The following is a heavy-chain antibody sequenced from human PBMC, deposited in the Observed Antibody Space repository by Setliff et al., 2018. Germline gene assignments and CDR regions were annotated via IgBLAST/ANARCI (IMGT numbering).Heavy chain of an antibody. D-gene: IGHD2-15*01. J-gene: IGHJ4*02. CDR3: ARAVGYCSGGSCYKGDDY. CDR2: FDPEDGET. CDR1: GYTLTELP. Sequence: ASVKVSCKVSGYTLTELPMHWVRQAPGKGLEWMGGFDPEDGETIYAQKFQGRVTMTTDTSTSTAYMELRSLGSDDTAMYYCARAVGYCSGGSCYKGDDYWGQGTLVTVSS. V-gene: IGHV1-24*01.